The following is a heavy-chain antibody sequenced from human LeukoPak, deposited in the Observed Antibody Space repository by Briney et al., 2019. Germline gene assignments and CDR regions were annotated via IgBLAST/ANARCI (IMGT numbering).Heavy chain of an antibody. J-gene: IGHJ4*02. V-gene: IGHV4-39*01. Sequence: SETLSLTCTVSGGSISSSSYYWGWIRQPPGKGLEWIGSIYFSGTTYYNPSLKSRFTISVDASKNQFSLKLSSVTAADTSVYYCARRIGNYGNGYFDYWGREPWSPSPQ. CDR1: GGSISSSSYY. D-gene: IGHD3-10*01. CDR2: IYFSGTT. CDR3: ARRIGNYGNGYFDY.